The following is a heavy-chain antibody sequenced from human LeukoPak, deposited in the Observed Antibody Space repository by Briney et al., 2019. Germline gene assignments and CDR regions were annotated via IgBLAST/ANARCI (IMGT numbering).Heavy chain of an antibody. Sequence: PGGSLRLSCAASGFTFSSYAMHWVRQAPGKGLEWVAVISYDGSNKYYADSVKGRFTISRDNSKNTLYPQMNSLRAEDTAVYYCARDIPSDFWSGYYTFYYYYGMDVWGQGTTVTVSS. CDR2: ISYDGSNK. CDR1: GFTFSSYA. V-gene: IGHV3-30*04. CDR3: ARDIPSDFWSGYYTFYYYYGMDV. D-gene: IGHD3-3*01. J-gene: IGHJ6*02.